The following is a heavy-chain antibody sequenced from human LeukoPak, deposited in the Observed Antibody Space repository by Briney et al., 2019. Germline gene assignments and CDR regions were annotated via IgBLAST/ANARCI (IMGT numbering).Heavy chain of an antibody. D-gene: IGHD3-22*01. CDR1: GFTFSSYW. CDR3: ARVGSRYDSSGYYYFNWFDP. CDR2: IKQGGSEK. V-gene: IGHV3-7*01. Sequence: PGGSLRLSCAASGFTFSSYWMSWVRQAPGKGLEWVANIKQGGSEKYYVDSVKGRFTISRDNAKNSLYLQMNSLRAEDTAVYYCARVGSRYDSSGYYYFNWFDPWGQGTLVTVSS. J-gene: IGHJ5*02.